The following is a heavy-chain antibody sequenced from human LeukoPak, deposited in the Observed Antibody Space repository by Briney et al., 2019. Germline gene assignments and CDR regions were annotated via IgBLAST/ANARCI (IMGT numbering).Heavy chain of an antibody. CDR3: ARTSSGYYYDDY. V-gene: IGHV3-20*04. D-gene: IGHD3-22*01. CDR1: GFTFDDYV. Sequence: PGGSPRLSCAASGFTFDDYVMSWVRQAPGKGLEWVSGINWNGGSTGYADSVKGRFTISRDNAKNSLYLQMNSLRAEDTALYYCARTSSGYYYDDYWGQGTLVTVSS. CDR2: INWNGGST. J-gene: IGHJ4*02.